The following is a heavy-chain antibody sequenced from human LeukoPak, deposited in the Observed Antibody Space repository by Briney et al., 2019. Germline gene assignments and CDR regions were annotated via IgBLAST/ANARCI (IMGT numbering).Heavy chain of an antibody. J-gene: IGHJ3*02. CDR1: GFTSSNYW. CDR3: ARDSEKSSSFAFDI. Sequence: GRSLRLSCAASGFTSSNYWMAWVRQAPGKGLEWVANINLDGSEKDYVDSLKGRCTTSRDDAKNSLYLQVNTLRAEDTAVYYCARDSEKSSSFAFDIWGQGTVVTVSS. D-gene: IGHD6-13*01. V-gene: IGHV3-7*01. CDR2: INLDGSEK.